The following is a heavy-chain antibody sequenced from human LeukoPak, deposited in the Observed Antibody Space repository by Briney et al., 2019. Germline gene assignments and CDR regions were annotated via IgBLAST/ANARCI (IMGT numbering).Heavy chain of an antibody. D-gene: IGHD3-22*01. CDR2: ISYDGSNK. V-gene: IGHV3-30*18. CDR3: AKGDYYDSSGYYLLDY. Sequence: PGRSLRLSCAASGFTFSSYGMHWVRQAPGKGLEWVAVISYDGSNKYYADSVKGRFTISRDNSKNTLYLQMNSLRAEDTAVYYCAKGDYYDSSGYYLLDYWGQGTLVTVSS. J-gene: IGHJ4*02. CDR1: GFTFSSYG.